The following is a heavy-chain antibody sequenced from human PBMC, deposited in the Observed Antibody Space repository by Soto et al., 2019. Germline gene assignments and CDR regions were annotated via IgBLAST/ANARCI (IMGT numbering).Heavy chain of an antibody. V-gene: IGHV1-58*01. CDR1: GFTFTSSA. J-gene: IGHJ6*02. Sequence: WASVKVSCKASGFTFTSSAVQWVRQARGQRLEWIGWIVVGSGNTNYAQKFQERVTITRDMSTSTAYMELSSLRSEDTAVYYCAADPTNSYGHYYYYGMDVWGQGTTVTVSS. D-gene: IGHD5-18*01. CDR3: AADPTNSYGHYYYYGMDV. CDR2: IVVGSGNT.